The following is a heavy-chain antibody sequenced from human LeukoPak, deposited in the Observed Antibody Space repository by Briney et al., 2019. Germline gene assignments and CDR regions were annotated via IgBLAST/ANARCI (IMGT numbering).Heavy chain of an antibody. Sequence: SVKVSCKASGGTFSSYAISWVRQAPGQGLEWMGGIIPILGTANYAQKFQGRVTITADESTSTAYMELSSVRSEDTAVYYCARAGRRTYSGSGSYFDYWGQGTLVPVSS. V-gene: IGHV1-69*13. J-gene: IGHJ4*02. CDR1: GGTFSSYA. D-gene: IGHD3-10*01. CDR3: ARAGRRTYSGSGSYFDY. CDR2: IIPILGTA.